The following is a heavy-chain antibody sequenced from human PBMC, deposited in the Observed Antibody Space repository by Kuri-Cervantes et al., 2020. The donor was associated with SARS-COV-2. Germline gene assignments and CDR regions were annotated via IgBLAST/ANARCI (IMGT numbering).Heavy chain of an antibody. Sequence: ASVKVSCKASGYTFTGYYMHWVRQAPGQGLEWMGWINPNSGGTNYAQKFQGRVTVTRDTSISTAYMELSRLISDDTAVYYCARDIIGYCTNGVCPPYFDHWGQGTLVTVSS. CDR1: GYTFTGYY. CDR2: INPNSGGT. V-gene: IGHV1-2*02. CDR3: ARDIIGYCTNGVCPPYFDH. J-gene: IGHJ4*02. D-gene: IGHD2-8*01.